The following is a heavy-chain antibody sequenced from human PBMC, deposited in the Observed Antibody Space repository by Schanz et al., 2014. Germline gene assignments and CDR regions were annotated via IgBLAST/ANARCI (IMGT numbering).Heavy chain of an antibody. V-gene: IGHV3-23*01. CDR3: ASPSGYSDYGTYFDF. CDR2: LSGSGGST. J-gene: IGHJ4*02. Sequence: EVQLLESGGGLVQPGGSLRLSCAASGFTVSSNHMSWVRQAPGKGLEWVSALSGSGGSTYYADSVKGRFTISRDNSRNTLYLQMNSLRTEDTAVYYCASPSGYSDYGTYFDFWGQGTLVTVSS. D-gene: IGHD5-12*01. CDR1: GFTVSSNH.